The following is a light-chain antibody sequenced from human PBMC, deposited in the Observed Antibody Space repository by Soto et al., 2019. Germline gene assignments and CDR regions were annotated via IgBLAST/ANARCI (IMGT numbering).Light chain of an antibody. J-gene: IGKJ2*01. CDR3: QQYGSSPRAMG. CDR2: GAS. V-gene: IGKV3-20*01. Sequence: EIVLTQSPGTLSLSPGERATLSCRASQSVSSSYLAWYQQKPGQAPRLLIYGASSRATGIPDRFSGSGSGTDFTLTISRLEPEDFAVYYCQQYGSSPRAMGFGQGTKLEIK. CDR1: QSVSSSY.